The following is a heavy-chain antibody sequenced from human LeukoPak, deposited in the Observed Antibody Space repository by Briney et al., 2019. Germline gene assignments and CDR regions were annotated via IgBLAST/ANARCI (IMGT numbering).Heavy chain of an antibody. CDR3: ARGIGIAVAGTSYNWFDP. CDR1: GGSFSGYY. Sequence: PSETLSLTCAVYGGSFSGYYWSWIRQPPGKGLEWIGEINHSGSTNYNPSLKSRVTISVDTSKNQFSLKLSSVTAADTAVYYCARGIGIAVAGTSYNWFDPWAREPWSPSPQ. CDR2: INHSGST. V-gene: IGHV4-34*01. D-gene: IGHD6-19*01. J-gene: IGHJ5*02.